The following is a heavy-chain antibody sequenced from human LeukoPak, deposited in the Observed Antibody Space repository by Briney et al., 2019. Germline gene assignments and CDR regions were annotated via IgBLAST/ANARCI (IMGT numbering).Heavy chain of an antibody. D-gene: IGHD3-16*02. CDR3: ARVGGITFAGVIVAPFDY. Sequence: PGGSLRLSCAASGFTFDDYGMSWVRQAPGKGLEWVSGINWNGGSTGYADSVKGRFTISRDNAKNSLYLQMNSLRAEDTALYYCARVGGITFAGVIVAPFDYWGQGTLVTVSS. CDR1: GFTFDDYG. J-gene: IGHJ4*02. V-gene: IGHV3-20*04. CDR2: INWNGGST.